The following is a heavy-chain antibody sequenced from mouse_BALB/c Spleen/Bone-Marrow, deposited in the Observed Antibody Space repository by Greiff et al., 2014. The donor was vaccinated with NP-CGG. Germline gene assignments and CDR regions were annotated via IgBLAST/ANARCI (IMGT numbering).Heavy chain of an antibody. CDR1: GFNIKDTY. CDR3: TRTFWSFDV. Sequence: EVQLQQSGAELVKPVASVRLSCTASGFNIKDTYMHWVKQRPEQGLEWIGRIDPAIGDTKYDPKFQGKATITADTSSNTAYLQLSSLTSEDTAVYYCTRTFWSFDVWGAGTTVTVSS. CDR2: IDPAIGDT. V-gene: IGHV14-3*02. J-gene: IGHJ1*01.